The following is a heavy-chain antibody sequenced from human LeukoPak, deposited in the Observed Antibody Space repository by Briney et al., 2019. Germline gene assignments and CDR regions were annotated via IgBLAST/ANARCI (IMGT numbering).Heavy chain of an antibody. V-gene: IGHV3-23*01. D-gene: IGHD2-2*01. CDR1: GFTFDSYA. J-gene: IGHJ6*02. CDR2: IIGGSEDT. Sequence: GGSLRLSCTASGFTFDSYAMSWVRQAPGKGLEWVSSIIGGSEDTYFADSVKGRFTISRDTSKSTLYLQMNSLRTEDPAVSYCARTIGQYSTSWLYFYYGLDVWGQGTTVTVSS. CDR3: ARTIGQYSTSWLYFYYGLDV.